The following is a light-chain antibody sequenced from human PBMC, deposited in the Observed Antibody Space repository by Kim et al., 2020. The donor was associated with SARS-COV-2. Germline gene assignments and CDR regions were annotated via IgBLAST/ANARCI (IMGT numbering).Light chain of an antibody. CDR3: QRYDDWPLLT. J-gene: IGKJ4*02. V-gene: IGKV3-15*01. CDR1: QSIVST. CDR2: GAS. Sequence: FPVDETTPSCSASQSIVSTLAWYQHRQSQGPGLIIFGASARTSGIRARYSGSGWGTELNLTISSRKSEDFAVDDYQRYDDWPLLTFGGGTKVDIK.